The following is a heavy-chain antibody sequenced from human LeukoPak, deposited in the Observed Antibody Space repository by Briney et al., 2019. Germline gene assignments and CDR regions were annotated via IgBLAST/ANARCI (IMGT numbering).Heavy chain of an antibody. D-gene: IGHD4-17*01. CDR1: GVSFNDYY. CDR2: INHSGYT. J-gene: IGHJ4*02. Sequence: SETLSLTCAVSGVSFNDYYWSWVRQTPGKGLEWIGEINHSGYTNDSPSLKSRVTLSIDTSRKQFSLNLRSVTVADTGIYYCTRMTTGHDYWGQGTLVTVFS. V-gene: IGHV4-34*01. CDR3: TRMTTGHDY.